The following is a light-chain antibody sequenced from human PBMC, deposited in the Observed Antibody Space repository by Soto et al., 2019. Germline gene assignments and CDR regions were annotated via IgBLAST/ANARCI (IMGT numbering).Light chain of an antibody. CDR1: SSDVGGYNY. Sequence: QSALTQPPSASGPPGQSVTISCTGTSSDVGGYNYVSWYQQHPGKAPKLMIYEVSKRPSGVPDRFSGSKSGNTASLTVSGLQAEDEADYYCSSYAGSNNFVFGTGTKVPS. J-gene: IGLJ1*01. V-gene: IGLV2-8*01. CDR3: SSYAGSNNFV. CDR2: EVS.